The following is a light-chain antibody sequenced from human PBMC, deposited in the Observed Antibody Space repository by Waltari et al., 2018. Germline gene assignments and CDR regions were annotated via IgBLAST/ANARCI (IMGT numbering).Light chain of an antibody. V-gene: IGLV2-14*01. Sequence: QSALTQPASVSGSPGQSITLSCTGTSSDAGFYNYVSWYQQHPGRAPTLMIYDAFERPSGVSNRFSGSKSGNTASLTISGLQAEDEADYYCNSYTGSSSWVFGGGTKLTVL. J-gene: IGLJ3*02. CDR2: DAF. CDR1: SSDAGFYNY. CDR3: NSYTGSSSWV.